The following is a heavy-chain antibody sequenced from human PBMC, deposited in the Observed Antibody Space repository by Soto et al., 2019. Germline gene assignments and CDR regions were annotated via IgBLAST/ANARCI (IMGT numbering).Heavy chain of an antibody. V-gene: IGHV3-23*01. J-gene: IGHJ2*01. Sequence: GGSLRLSCEAFGFTFRSYAMNWVRQAPGKGLEWVSSISGGADSTYYADSVKGRFTISRDNSKNTLYLQMNSLRAEDTAVYYCAKEDSRSWAVVSWYFDLWGRGTLVTVSS. CDR1: GFTFRSYA. D-gene: IGHD6-13*01. CDR2: ISGGADST. CDR3: AKEDSRSWAVVSWYFDL.